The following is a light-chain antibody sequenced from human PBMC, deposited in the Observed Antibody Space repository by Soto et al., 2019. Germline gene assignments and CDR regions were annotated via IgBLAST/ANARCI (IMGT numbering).Light chain of an antibody. Sequence: QSVLTQPPSVSGSPGQSVTISCTGTNSDVGSYNRVSWYQQPPGTAPKLMISEVSNRPSGVPDRFSGSKSGNTASLTISGLQAEDEADYYCSSYTSSSTYVFGTGTTVTV. V-gene: IGLV2-18*02. CDR1: NSDVGSYNR. J-gene: IGLJ1*01. CDR3: SSYTSSSTYV. CDR2: EVS.